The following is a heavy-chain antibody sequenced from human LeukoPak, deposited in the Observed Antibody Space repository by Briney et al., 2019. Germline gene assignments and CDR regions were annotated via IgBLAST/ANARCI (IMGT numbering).Heavy chain of an antibody. V-gene: IGHV1-69*13. J-gene: IGHJ4*02. D-gene: IGHD3-10*01. CDR3: TGNYYGSGSYADFDY. CDR2: IIPIFGTA. Sequence: PVKVSCKASGGTFSSYAISWVRQAPGQGLEWMGGIIPIFGTANYAQKFQGRVTITADESTSTAYMELSSLRSEDTAVYYCTGNYYGSGSYADFDYWGQGTLVTVSS. CDR1: GGTFSSYA.